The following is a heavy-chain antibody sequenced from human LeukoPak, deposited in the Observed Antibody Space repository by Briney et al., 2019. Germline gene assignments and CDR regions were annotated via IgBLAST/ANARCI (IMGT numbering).Heavy chain of an antibody. CDR2: IYYSGST. V-gene: IGHV4-59*08. Sequence: PSETLSLTCTVSGGSINNYYWSWIRQPPGKGLEWIGYIYYSGSTNYNPSLKSRVTISVDTSKNQFSLKLSSVTAADTAVYYCARHISSGGTYAHFDYWGQGTLVTVSS. CDR3: ARHISSGGTYAHFDY. J-gene: IGHJ4*02. D-gene: IGHD1-26*01. CDR1: GGSINNYY.